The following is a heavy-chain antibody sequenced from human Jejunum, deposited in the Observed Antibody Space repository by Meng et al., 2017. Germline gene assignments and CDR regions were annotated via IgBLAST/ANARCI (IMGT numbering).Heavy chain of an antibody. CDR3: VARDGYNSPALGY. Sequence: QVQLQESGPGLVKPSQTLSPTCTVSGGSLSRGGYYWNWIRQHAGRGLEWIGYIYYTGKTDYNPSLRSRVTISRDTSKNQFSLKVTSVTAADTAMYYCVARDGYNSPALGYWGQGNLVTVSS. CDR1: GGSLSRGGYY. D-gene: IGHD5-24*01. V-gene: IGHV4-31*03. CDR2: IYYTGKT. J-gene: IGHJ4*02.